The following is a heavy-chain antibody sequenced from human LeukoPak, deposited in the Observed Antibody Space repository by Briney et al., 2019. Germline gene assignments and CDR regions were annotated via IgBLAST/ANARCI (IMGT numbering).Heavy chain of an antibody. V-gene: IGHV1-2*02. D-gene: IGHD2-2*01. J-gene: IGHJ4*02. Sequence: ASVKVSCKSSGFTFTDEYIHWVRQAPAQGLEWMGWIKPYSGAINYAQKFQGRVTLTRDTSISTAYMELSRLTSGDTAVYYCARDPKSQLLLDYWGQGTLVTVSS. CDR2: IKPYSGAI. CDR3: ARDPKSQLLLDY. CDR1: GFTFTDEY.